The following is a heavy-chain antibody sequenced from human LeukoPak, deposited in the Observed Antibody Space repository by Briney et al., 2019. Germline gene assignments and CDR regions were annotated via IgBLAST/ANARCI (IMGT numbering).Heavy chain of an antibody. Sequence: ASVKVSCKASGCTFTDYFLHWVRQAPGQGLEWMGWINPNNGGALHAQKFQGRVTMTRDSSISTAYMELNGLMSDDTAVYFCARDDYGDLQYFENWGQGTLVTVSS. J-gene: IGHJ4*02. CDR3: ARDDYGDLQYFEN. CDR2: INPNNGGA. CDR1: GCTFTDYF. D-gene: IGHD4-17*01. V-gene: IGHV1-2*02.